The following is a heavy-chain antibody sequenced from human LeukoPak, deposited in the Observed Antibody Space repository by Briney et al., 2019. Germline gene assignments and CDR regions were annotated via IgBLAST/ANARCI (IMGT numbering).Heavy chain of an antibody. Sequence: ASVKVSCKASGYTFTSYGISWVRQAPGQGLEWMGWINPNSGGTNYAQKFQGRVTMTRDTSISTAYMELSRLRSDDTAVYYCARVTRRWNDWTGFDYWGQGTLVTVSS. D-gene: IGHD1-1*01. CDR1: GYTFTSYG. V-gene: IGHV1-2*02. CDR2: INPNSGGT. CDR3: ARVTRRWNDWTGFDY. J-gene: IGHJ4*02.